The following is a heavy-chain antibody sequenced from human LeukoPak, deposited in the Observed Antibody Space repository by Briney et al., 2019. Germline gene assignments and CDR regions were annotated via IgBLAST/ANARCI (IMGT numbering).Heavy chain of an antibody. CDR3: ARDRTHYYDSSSSQY. Sequence: GGSLRLSCAASGFTVSSNYMSWVRQAPGKGLEWVSVIYSGGSTYYADSVKGGFTISRDNSKNTLYLQMNSLRAEDTAVYYCARDRTHYYDSSSSQYWGQGTLVTVSS. CDR1: GFTVSSNY. CDR2: IYSGGST. D-gene: IGHD3-22*01. J-gene: IGHJ4*02. V-gene: IGHV3-66*01.